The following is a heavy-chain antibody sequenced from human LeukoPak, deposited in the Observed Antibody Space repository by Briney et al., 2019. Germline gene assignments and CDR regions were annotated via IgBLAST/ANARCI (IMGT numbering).Heavy chain of an antibody. CDR1: GYTFTWYA. Sequence: ASVKVSCKASGYTFTWYAIHWVRQAPGQRLEWMEWSNAGNGNTKYSQDFQGRVTMTRDTSISTAYMELSRLRSDDTAVYHCAREVGYCSSTSCFRWFDPWGQGTLVTVSS. CDR3: AREVGYCSSTSCFRWFDP. D-gene: IGHD2-2*01. V-gene: IGHV1-3*02. J-gene: IGHJ5*02. CDR2: SNAGNGNT.